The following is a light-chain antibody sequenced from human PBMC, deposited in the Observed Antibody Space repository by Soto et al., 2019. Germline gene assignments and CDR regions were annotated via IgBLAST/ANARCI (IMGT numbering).Light chain of an antibody. J-gene: IGKJ5*01. V-gene: IGKV3-20*01. CDR3: QQYGSSPIT. CDR2: SAS. Sequence: EIVLTQSPGTLSLSPGERGTLSCRASQNLGTLYLAWFQQKSGQAPRLLIYSASRRATGIPGRFTGSGSGTDFTLTINRVEPEDFAVYYCQQYGSSPITFGQGTRLEIK. CDR1: QNLGTLY.